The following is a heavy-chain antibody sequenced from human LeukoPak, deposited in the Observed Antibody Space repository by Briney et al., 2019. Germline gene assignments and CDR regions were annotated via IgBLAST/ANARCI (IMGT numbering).Heavy chain of an antibody. Sequence: PGGSLRLSCAASGFTFIGYSMNWVRQAPGKGLEWVSYISSSSTTTYYADSVKGRFTISRDNAKNSLYLQMNSLRAEDTAVYYCARDRGYYDNLDAFDIWGQGTMVTVSS. V-gene: IGHV3-48*01. D-gene: IGHD3-22*01. CDR3: ARDRGYYDNLDAFDI. CDR1: GFTFIGYS. J-gene: IGHJ3*02. CDR2: ISSSSTTT.